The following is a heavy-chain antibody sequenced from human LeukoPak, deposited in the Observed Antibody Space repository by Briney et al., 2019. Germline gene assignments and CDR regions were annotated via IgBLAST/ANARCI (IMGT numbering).Heavy chain of an antibody. D-gene: IGHD4-23*01. V-gene: IGHV3-48*02. CDR1: GFTFSSYT. J-gene: IGHJ3*02. CDR2: IGSSGSTV. CDR3: ARDTLEYSNSPDALDI. Sequence: PGGSLRLSCAASGFTFSSYTTNWVRQAPGKGLEWVSYIGSSGSTVYYTDSVKGRFTISRDNAKNSLYMQMESLRDEDTAIYYCARDTLEYSNSPDALDIWGQGTMVTVSS.